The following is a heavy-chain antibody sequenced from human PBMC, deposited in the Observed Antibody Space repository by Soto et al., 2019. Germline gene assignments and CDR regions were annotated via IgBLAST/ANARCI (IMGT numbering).Heavy chain of an antibody. V-gene: IGHV4-59*01. J-gene: IGHJ4*01. Sequence: SEPLSLTCTVSGGSISIYYWSWIRQPPGKGLEWIGYIYYSGSTNYNPSLKSRVTISVDTSKNQFSLKLSSVTAADTAVYYCARVLGDYFDYWGHGTLVTVSS. CDR1: GGSISIYY. CDR2: IYYSGST. D-gene: IGHD3-3*02. CDR3: ARVLGDYFDY.